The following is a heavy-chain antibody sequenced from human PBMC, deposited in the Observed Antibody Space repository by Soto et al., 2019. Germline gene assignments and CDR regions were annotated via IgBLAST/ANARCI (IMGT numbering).Heavy chain of an antibody. V-gene: IGHV3-74*01. Sequence: EVQLVESGGGLVQPGGSLRLSCAASGFTFRDHWMHWVRQAPGKGLVWVSRINSAGSTTTYADSVKGRFTISRDNAKSTLYLQLNSLRAEDTALYYCARGYSSGPDYWGQGTLVTVSS. D-gene: IGHD6-19*01. CDR3: ARGYSSGPDY. J-gene: IGHJ4*02. CDR1: GFTFRDHW. CDR2: INSAGSTT.